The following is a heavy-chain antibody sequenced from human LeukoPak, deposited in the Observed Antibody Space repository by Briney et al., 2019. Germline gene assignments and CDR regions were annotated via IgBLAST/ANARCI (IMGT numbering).Heavy chain of an antibody. CDR3: ARHYGSRYYFDY. D-gene: IGHD3-10*01. Sequence: SETLSLTCTVSGGSISIYYWSWIRHPAGKGLEWIGRIFSSGSTNYNPSLKSRVTMSVDTSKNQFSLKLSSVTAADTAVYYCARHYGSRYYFDYWGQGTLVTVSS. CDR2: IFSSGST. V-gene: IGHV4-4*07. J-gene: IGHJ4*02. CDR1: GGSISIYY.